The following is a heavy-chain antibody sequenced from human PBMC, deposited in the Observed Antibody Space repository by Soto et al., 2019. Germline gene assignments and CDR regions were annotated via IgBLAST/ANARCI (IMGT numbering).Heavy chain of an antibody. CDR2: IDPRSGGA. CDR1: GYAITAYY. D-gene: IGHD1-26*01. V-gene: IGHV1-2*02. CDR3: ERDDYGIYPY. Sequence: ASVKVSCKASGYAITAYYIHWVRQAPGQGLEWMGWIDPRSGGAIYAQKFQDRVTMTRDTSISTVYMDLRGLRSDDTALYYCERDDYGIYPYWGQGTLVTVSS. J-gene: IGHJ4*02.